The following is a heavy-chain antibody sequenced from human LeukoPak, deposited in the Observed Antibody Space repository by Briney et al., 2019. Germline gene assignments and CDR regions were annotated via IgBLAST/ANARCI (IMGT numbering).Heavy chain of an antibody. D-gene: IGHD5-24*01. CDR2: IWYDGSNK. J-gene: IGHJ4*02. CDR3: ARGGRDGYKSEGGDY. CDR1: GFTFSSYG. Sequence: GRSLRLSCAASGFTFSSYGMHWVRQAPGKGLEWMAVIWYDGSNKYYADSVKGRFTISRDNSKNTLYLQMNSLRAEDTAVYYCARGGRDGYKSEGGDYWGQGTLVTVSS. V-gene: IGHV3-33*01.